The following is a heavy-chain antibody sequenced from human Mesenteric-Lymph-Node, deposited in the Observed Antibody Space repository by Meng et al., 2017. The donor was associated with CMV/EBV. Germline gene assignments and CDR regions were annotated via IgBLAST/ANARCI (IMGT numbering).Heavy chain of an antibody. CDR1: GFAFSTYS. CDR2: ISSSSSLI. V-gene: IGHV3-21*01. CDR3: ASRGYCSGGSCYSGPSPAHDY. D-gene: IGHD2-15*01. Sequence: GESLKISCAASGFAFSTYSMNWVRQAPGKGLEWVSSISSSSSLIYYADSMKGRFTISRDNAKNSLYLQMNSLRAEDTAVYYCASRGYCSGGSCYSGPSPAHDYWGQGTLVTVSS. J-gene: IGHJ4*02.